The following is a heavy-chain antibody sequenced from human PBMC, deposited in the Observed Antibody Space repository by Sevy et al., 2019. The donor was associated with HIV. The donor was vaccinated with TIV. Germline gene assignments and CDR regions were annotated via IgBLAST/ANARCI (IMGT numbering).Heavy chain of an antibody. D-gene: IGHD3-22*01. CDR1: GFTFSSYG. Sequence: GGSLRLSCAASGFTFSSYGMHWVRQAPGKGLEWVAFIRYDGSNKYYADSVKGRFTISRDNSKNTLYLQMNSLRAEDTAVYYCAKDSPIFGNYYESSGFHFDYWGQGTLVTVSS. CDR2: IRYDGSNK. CDR3: AKDSPIFGNYYESSGFHFDY. J-gene: IGHJ4*02. V-gene: IGHV3-30*02.